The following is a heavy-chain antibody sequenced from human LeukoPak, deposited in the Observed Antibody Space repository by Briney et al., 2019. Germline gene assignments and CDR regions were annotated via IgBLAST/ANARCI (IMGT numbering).Heavy chain of an antibody. J-gene: IGHJ4*02. Sequence: GGSLRLSCTASGFTFSSSAMSWVRQAPGKGLEWVSAISGAGSSTNYAEFVKGRFTISRDNSRNTLFLQVNSLRVEDTAIYFCAKHRNSGWFTTHFDFWGQGALVAVSS. CDR1: GFTFSSSA. CDR3: AKHRNSGWFTTHFDF. CDR2: ISGAGSST. V-gene: IGHV3-23*01. D-gene: IGHD6-19*01.